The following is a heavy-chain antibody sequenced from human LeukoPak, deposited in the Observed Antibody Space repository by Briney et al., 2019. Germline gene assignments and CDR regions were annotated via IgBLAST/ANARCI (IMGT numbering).Heavy chain of an antibody. CDR3: ARERCSGGSCQMDY. CDR1: GGSISSYY. CDR2: IYYSGST. Sequence: SETLSLTCTVSGGSISSYYWSWIRQPPGKGLEWIGYIYYSGSTNYNPSLKSRVTISVDTSKNQFSLKLSSVTAADTAVYYCARERCSGGSCQMDYWGQGTLATVSS. D-gene: IGHD2-15*01. J-gene: IGHJ4*02. V-gene: IGHV4-59*01.